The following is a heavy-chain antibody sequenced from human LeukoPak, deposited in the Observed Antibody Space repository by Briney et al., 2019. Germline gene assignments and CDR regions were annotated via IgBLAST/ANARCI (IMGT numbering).Heavy chain of an antibody. CDR3: ARLEHSSSWYYFDY. CDR2: ISAYNGNT. CDR1: GYTFTSYG. D-gene: IGHD6-13*01. V-gene: IGHV1-18*01. J-gene: IGHJ4*02. Sequence: ASVKVSCKASGYTFTSYGISWVRQAPGQGLEWMGSISAYNGNTNYAQKLQGRVTMTTDTSTSTAYMELRSLRSDDTAVYYCARLEHSSSWYYFDYWGQGTLVTVSS.